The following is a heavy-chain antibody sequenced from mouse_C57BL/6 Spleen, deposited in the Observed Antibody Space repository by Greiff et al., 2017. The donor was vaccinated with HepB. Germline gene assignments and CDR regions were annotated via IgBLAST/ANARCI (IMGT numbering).Heavy chain of an antibody. CDR1: GYTFTSYG. CDR2: IYPRSGNT. D-gene: IGHD3-2*02. V-gene: IGHV1-81*01. J-gene: IGHJ4*01. CDR3: ARSDSSGYDYYAMDY. Sequence: VKLQESGAELARPGASVKLSCKASGYTFTSYGISWVKQRTGQGLEWIGEIYPRSGNTYYNEKFKGKATLTADKSSSTAYMELRSLTSEDSAVYYCARSDSSGYDYYAMDYWGQGTSVTVSS.